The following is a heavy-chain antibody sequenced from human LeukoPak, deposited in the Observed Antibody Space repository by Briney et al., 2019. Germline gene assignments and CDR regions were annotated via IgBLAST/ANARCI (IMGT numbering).Heavy chain of an antibody. CDR2: IYTSGSST. V-gene: IGHV1-46*01. D-gene: IGHD5/OR15-5a*01. CDR3: ARDPRGNSVYVFDY. CDR1: GYTFTTYS. Sequence: ASEWVSCKGSGYTFTTYSIHWVRDAPGQGLDWIGFIYTSGSSTRYAQNFQGRVTMTRDTSTSTIYMELSSLRSEDTAVYYCARDPRGNSVYVFDYWGQGTLVTVSS. J-gene: IGHJ4*02.